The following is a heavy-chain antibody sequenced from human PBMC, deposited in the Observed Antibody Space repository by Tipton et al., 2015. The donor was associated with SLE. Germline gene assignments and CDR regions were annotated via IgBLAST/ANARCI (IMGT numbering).Heavy chain of an antibody. V-gene: IGHV3-23*04. D-gene: IGHD1-26*01. CDR1: GFTFSSYA. CDR2: ISGNGGST. J-gene: IGHJ4*02. Sequence: QLVQSGGGLVKPGGSLRLSCAAYGFTFSSYAMSWVRQAPGKGLEWVSGISGNGGSTYYADSGKGRFTISRDNAQNSLYLQMNSLRAEDTAVYYCAKVAYSESRIEYWGQGTMVTVSS. CDR3: AKVAYSESRIEY.